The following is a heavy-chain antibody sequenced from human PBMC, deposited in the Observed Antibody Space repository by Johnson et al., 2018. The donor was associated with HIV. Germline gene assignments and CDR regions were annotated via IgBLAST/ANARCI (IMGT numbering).Heavy chain of an antibody. V-gene: IGHV3-20*04. CDR3: AKDQASGYYCDAFDI. D-gene: IGHD3-22*01. CDR2: INWNGGST. Sequence: MLLVESGGGVVRPGGSLRLSCAASGFTFDDYGMSWVRQGPGKGLEWVSGINWNGGSTGYADSVKGRFTISRDNAKNSLYLQMNSLRAEDTAVYYCAKDQASGYYCDAFDIWGQGTMVTVSS. CDR1: GFTFDDYG. J-gene: IGHJ3*02.